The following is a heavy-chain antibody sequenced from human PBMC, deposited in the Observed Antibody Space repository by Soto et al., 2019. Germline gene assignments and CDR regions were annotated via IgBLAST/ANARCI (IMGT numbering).Heavy chain of an antibody. CDR1: GYTLTELS. D-gene: IGHD3-9*01. CDR3: ARGYYDILTGSQGGLNY. CDR2: FDPEDGET. Sequence: ASVKVSCKVSGYTLTELSMHWVRQAPGKGLEWMGGFDPEDGETIYAQKFQGRVTMTRDTSISTAYMELSRLRSDDTAVYYCARGYYDILTGSQGGLNYWGQGTLVTVSS. V-gene: IGHV1-24*01. J-gene: IGHJ4*02.